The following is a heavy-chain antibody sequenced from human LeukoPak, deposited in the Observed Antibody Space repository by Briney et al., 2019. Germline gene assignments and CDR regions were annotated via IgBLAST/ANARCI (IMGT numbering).Heavy chain of an antibody. D-gene: IGHD1-26*01. CDR2: IRYDGSNK. V-gene: IGHV3-30*02. J-gene: IGHJ4*02. CDR3: AKDRIVGATFGY. Sequence: GGSLRLSCAASGFTFTSYGMPWVRQAPGKGLEWVAFIRYDGSNKYYANSVKGRFTISRDNSKNTLYLQMNSLRAEDTAVYYCAKDRIVGATFGYWGQGTLVTVSS. CDR1: GFTFTSYG.